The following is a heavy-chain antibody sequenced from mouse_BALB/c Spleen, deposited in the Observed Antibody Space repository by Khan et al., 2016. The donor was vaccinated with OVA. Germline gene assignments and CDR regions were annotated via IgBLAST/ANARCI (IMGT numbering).Heavy chain of an antibody. J-gene: IGHJ2*01. D-gene: IGHD1-1*01. Sequence: EVKLLESGPGLVKPSQSLSLTCTVTGYSITSDYAWNWIRQFPGNKLEWMGFISYGGNTIYNPSLKSRFSITRDTSKKQFFLHLNSVTIEDTATYYCARVYGGDFDYWGQGTTLTVSS. V-gene: IGHV3-2*02. CDR3: ARVYGGDFDY. CDR2: ISYGGNT. CDR1: GYSITSDYA.